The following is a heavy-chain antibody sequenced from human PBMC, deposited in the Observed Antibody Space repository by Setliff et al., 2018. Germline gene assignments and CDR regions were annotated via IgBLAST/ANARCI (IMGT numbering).Heavy chain of an antibody. CDR3: ATSVSWIQLVLYPQGRPEPFDY. Sequence: ASVKVSCKVSGYTLTELSMHWVRQAPGKGLEWMGGFDPEDGETIYAQKFQGRVTMTEDTSTDTAYMELSSLRSEDTAVYYCATSVSWIQLVLYPQGRPEPFDYWGQGTLVTVSS. J-gene: IGHJ4*02. CDR1: GYTLTELS. CDR2: FDPEDGET. D-gene: IGHD5-18*01. V-gene: IGHV1-24*01.